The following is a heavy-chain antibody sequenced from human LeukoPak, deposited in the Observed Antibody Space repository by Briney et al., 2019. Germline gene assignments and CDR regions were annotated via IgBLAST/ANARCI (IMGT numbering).Heavy chain of an antibody. CDR1: GLNFRDEG. J-gene: IGHJ3*02. Sequence: SGGSLRLSCAVSGLNFRDEGMHWVRQAPGKGLEWVAFIWYDGRNKNYADSAKGRFTISRDNSKNTLYLQMDSLRDEDTAIYYCARGGFDGDDEGDDAFDIWGQGTMVTVSS. CDR2: IWYDGRNK. CDR3: ARGGFDGDDEGDDAFDI. V-gene: IGHV3-33*01. D-gene: IGHD3-16*01.